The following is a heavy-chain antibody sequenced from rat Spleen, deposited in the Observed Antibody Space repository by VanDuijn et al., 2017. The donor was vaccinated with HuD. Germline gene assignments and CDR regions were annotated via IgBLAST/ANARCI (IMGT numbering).Heavy chain of an antibody. Sequence: EVQLVASVGGLVQPGGSLKLSCAASGFTFSDFYMAWVRQAPTKGLELGASIGYDGVTSYYRDSVKGRFIISIDNAKNILYLQMDSLRSEDTATYYCTTNGPRISRFASWARGTLVTVSS. D-gene: IGHD2-7*01. CDR2: IGYDGVTS. V-gene: IGHV5-20*01. CDR1: GFTFSDFY. J-gene: IGHJ3*01. CDR3: TTNGPRISRFAS.